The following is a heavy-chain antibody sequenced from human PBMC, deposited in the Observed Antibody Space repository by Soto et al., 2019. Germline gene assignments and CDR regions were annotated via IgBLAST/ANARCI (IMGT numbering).Heavy chain of an antibody. CDR1: GFSFVNYA. CDR3: AKIQSGPVYYYGMDV. Sequence: PGGSLRLSCAASGFSFVNYAMNWVRQAPGKGLEWVSGISGSGGSTYNADSVKGRFIISRDNSKNTLFLQMNSLRAEDTAVYYCAKIQSGPVYYYGMDVWGQGTTVTVSS. J-gene: IGHJ6*02. CDR2: ISGSGGST. V-gene: IGHV3-23*01.